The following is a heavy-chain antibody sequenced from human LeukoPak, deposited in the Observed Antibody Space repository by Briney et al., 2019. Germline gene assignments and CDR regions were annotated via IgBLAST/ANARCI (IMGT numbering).Heavy chain of an antibody. CDR2: VYYSGTT. V-gene: IGHV4-39*07. Sequence: PSETLSLTCTVSGGPIRSTNDYWGWVRQPPGKGLEWIGSVYYSGTTYYSPSLKSRVTISVDTSKSHFSLKLTSVTAADTAIYYCARVPTYGYSYSGVDVWGQGTTVTVSS. CDR1: GGPIRSTNDY. D-gene: IGHD4-17*01. CDR3: ARVPTYGYSYSGVDV. J-gene: IGHJ6*02.